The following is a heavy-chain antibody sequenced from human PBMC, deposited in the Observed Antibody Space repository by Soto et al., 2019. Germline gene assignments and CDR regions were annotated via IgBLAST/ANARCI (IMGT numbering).Heavy chain of an antibody. J-gene: IGHJ5*02. V-gene: IGHV4-39*01. CDR2: IYYSGST. CDR3: ARVVPAAMVSALNWFDP. D-gene: IGHD2-2*01. Sequence: SETLSLTCTVSGGSISSSSYYWGWIRQPPGKGLEWIGSIYYSGSTYYNPSLKGRVTISVDTSKNQFSLELSSVTAADTAVYYCARVVPAAMVSALNWFDPWGQGTLVTVSS. CDR1: GGSISSSSYY.